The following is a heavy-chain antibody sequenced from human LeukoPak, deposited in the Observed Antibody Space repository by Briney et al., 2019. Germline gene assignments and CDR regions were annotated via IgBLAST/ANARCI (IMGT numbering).Heavy chain of an antibody. CDR2: IKSDGSDT. CDR3: ARDRGSTFDY. V-gene: IGHV3-74*01. CDR1: GFAFNTYW. Sequence: GGSLRLSCAASGFAFNTYWMHWVRQAPGKGLVWVSRIKSDGSDTTYTDSVKGRFTISRDNAKNTLYLQMNSLSAEDTAMYFCARDRGSTFDYWGQGTLVTVSS. J-gene: IGHJ4*02. D-gene: IGHD3-10*01.